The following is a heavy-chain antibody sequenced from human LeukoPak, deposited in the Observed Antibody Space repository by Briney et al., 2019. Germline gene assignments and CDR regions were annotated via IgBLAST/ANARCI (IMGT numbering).Heavy chain of an antibody. J-gene: IGHJ4*02. CDR3: ATSRTFDY. V-gene: IGHV3-74*01. CDR1: GFTFSSYG. CDR2: INSDGSST. Sequence: GRSLRLSCAASGFTFSSYGMHWVRQSPGKGLVWVSGINSDGSSTSYADSVKGRFTISRDNAKNTVYLQMNSLRAEDTAVYHCATSRTFDYWGQGTLVTVSS.